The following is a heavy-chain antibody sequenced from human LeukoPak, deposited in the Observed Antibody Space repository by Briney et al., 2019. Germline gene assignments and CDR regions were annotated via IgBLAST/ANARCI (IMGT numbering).Heavy chain of an antibody. CDR1: GYTFTSYY. CDR3: ARGNINDYGDSSALDY. Sequence: ASVNVSCKASGYTFTSYYMHWVRQAPGQGLEWMGIINPSGGSTSYAQKFQGRVTMTRDTSTSTVYMELSSLRSEDTAVYYCARGNINDYGDSSALDYWGQGTLVTVSS. J-gene: IGHJ4*02. D-gene: IGHD4-17*01. V-gene: IGHV1-46*01. CDR2: INPSGGST.